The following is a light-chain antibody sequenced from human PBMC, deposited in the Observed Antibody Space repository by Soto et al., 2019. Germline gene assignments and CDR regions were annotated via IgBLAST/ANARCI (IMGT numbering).Light chain of an antibody. V-gene: IGKV4-1*01. CDR2: WAS. J-gene: IGKJ1*01. CDR1: QSVLYSSNNKNY. Sequence: DIVMTQSPDSLAVSLGERATINCKSSQSVLYSSNNKNYLTWYQQEPGQPPKLLIYWASTRESGVPDRFSGSGSETDFTLTISNLQAEDVAVYYCHQYYSTPGTFGQGTKVEIK. CDR3: HQYYSTPGT.